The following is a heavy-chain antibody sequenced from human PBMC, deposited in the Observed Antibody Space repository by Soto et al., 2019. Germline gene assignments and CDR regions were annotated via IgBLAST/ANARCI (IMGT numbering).Heavy chain of an antibody. J-gene: IGHJ5*02. CDR1: GYTFTSYA. V-gene: IGHV1-3*01. CDR3: ARGIVVVPAAPGWFDP. CDR2: INAGNGNT. D-gene: IGHD2-2*01. Sequence: GVSVELCCKASGYTFTSYAMHWVRQAPGQRLEWMGWINAGNGNTKYSQKFQGRVTITRDTSASTAYMELSSLRSEDTAVYYCARGIVVVPAAPGWFDPWGQGTLVTVSS.